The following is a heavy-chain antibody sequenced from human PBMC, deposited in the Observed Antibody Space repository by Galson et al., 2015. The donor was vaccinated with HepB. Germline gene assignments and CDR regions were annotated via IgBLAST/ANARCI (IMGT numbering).Heavy chain of an antibody. J-gene: IGHJ6*03. V-gene: IGHV3-74*01. CDR1: GFTFSRYW. D-gene: IGHD4-11*01. CDR2: INGDGSRT. CDR3: ARGGLTTVPALGDFYYYMDV. Sequence: SLRLSCAASGFTFSRYWMHWVRQAPGKGLVWVSRINGDGSRTTYADSVKGRLTISRDNARDTLYLQMNSLGAEDTAVYYCARGGLTTVPALGDFYYYMDVWGKGTAVTVSS.